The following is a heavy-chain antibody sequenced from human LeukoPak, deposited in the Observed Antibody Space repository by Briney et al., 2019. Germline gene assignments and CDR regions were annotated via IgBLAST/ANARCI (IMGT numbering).Heavy chain of an antibody. CDR3: AKSGSYYRSFDY. CDR1: GGSISSDSYY. Sequence: SETLSLTCIVSGGSISSDSYYWNWIRQPPGKGLEWIGSIRYSGSTYYNPSLKSRVTMSVDTSKNQFSLKLSSVTAADTAVYYCAKSGSYYRSFDYWGQGTLVTVSS. J-gene: IGHJ4*02. V-gene: IGHV4-39*01. D-gene: IGHD1-26*01. CDR2: IRYSGST.